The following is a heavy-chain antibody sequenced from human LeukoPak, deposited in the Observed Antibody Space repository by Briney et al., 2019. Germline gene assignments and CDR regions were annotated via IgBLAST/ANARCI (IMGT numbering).Heavy chain of an antibody. Sequence: GASVKVSCKASGGTIRGFVINWVRQAPGEGLEWMGWINTLSGTTNYTQKFQGRVTMTTDESTTTVFMELSRLTSEDTAVYYCTRGDDFLAAYNYMDVWGKGSSVIVSS. D-gene: IGHD3-9*01. CDR3: TRGDDFLAAYNYMDV. V-gene: IGHV1-69*05. CDR2: INTLSGTT. CDR1: GGTIRGFV. J-gene: IGHJ6*03.